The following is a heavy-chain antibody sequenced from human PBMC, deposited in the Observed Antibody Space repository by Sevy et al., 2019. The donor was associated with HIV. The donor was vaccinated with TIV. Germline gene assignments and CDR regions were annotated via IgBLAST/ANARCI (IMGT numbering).Heavy chain of an antibody. CDR3: ARIGSYDFWSGYYEGYFDY. D-gene: IGHD3-3*01. Sequence: SETLSLTCTVSGGSISSSSYYWGWIRQPPGKGLEWIGSIYYSGSTYYNPSLKSRVTISVDTSKNQFSLKLSSVTAAYTAVYYCARIGSYDFWSGYYEGYFDYWGQGTLVTVSS. CDR1: GGSISSSSYY. CDR2: IYYSGST. V-gene: IGHV4-39*01. J-gene: IGHJ4*02.